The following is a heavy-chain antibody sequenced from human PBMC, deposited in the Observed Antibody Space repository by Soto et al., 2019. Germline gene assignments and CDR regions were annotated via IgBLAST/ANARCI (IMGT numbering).Heavy chain of an antibody. CDR2: MNPNSGNT. Sequence: GASVKVSCKASGYTFTSYGISWVRQAPGQGLEWMGWMNPNSGNTGYAQKFQGRVTMTRNTSISTAYMELSSLRSEDTAVYYCARAYTWGVAVAGTWGQGTLVTVSS. J-gene: IGHJ4*02. V-gene: IGHV1-8*02. D-gene: IGHD6-19*01. CDR1: GYTFTSYG. CDR3: ARAYTWGVAVAGT.